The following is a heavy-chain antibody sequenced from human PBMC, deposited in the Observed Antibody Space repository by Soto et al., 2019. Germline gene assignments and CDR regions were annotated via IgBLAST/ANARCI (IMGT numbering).Heavy chain of an antibody. V-gene: IGHV5-51*01. D-gene: IGHD2-2*01. CDR1: GYSFTSYW. J-gene: IGHJ6*03. Sequence: PGESLKISCKGSGYSFTSYWIGWVRQMPGKGLEWMGTIYPGDSDTRYSPSFQGQVTISADKSISTAYLQWSSLKASDTAMYYCARHRSCSSTSCYDYYYYYMDVWGKGTTVTVSS. CDR2: IYPGDSDT. CDR3: ARHRSCSSTSCYDYYYYYMDV.